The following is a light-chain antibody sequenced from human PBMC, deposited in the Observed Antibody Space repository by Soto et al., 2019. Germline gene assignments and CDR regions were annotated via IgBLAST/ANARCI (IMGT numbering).Light chain of an antibody. V-gene: IGLV2-23*02. CDR3: CSYAGSSTLGV. CDR1: SSDVGSYNL. Sequence: SVLTQPATVSVSPGQSITLSCTGTSSDVGSYNLVSWYQQHPGKAPKLMIYEVSKRPSGVSNRFSGSKSGNTASLTISGLQAEDEADYYCCSYAGSSTLGVFGTGTKVTVL. J-gene: IGLJ1*01. CDR2: EVS.